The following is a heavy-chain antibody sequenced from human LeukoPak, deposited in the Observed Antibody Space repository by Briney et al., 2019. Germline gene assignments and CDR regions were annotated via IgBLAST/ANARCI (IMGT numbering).Heavy chain of an antibody. CDR2: ISVYNGNT. CDR1: GYTFTSYG. J-gene: IGHJ4*02. V-gene: IGHV1-18*01. D-gene: IGHD1-26*01. Sequence: ASVKVSCKASGYTFTSYGISGVRQAPGQGLEWMGWISVYNGNTNYAQKFQGRVTMTTDTSTSTAYMELRSLRSDDTAVYYCARVFRWELPYYFDYWGQGTLVTVSS. CDR3: ARVFRWELPYYFDY.